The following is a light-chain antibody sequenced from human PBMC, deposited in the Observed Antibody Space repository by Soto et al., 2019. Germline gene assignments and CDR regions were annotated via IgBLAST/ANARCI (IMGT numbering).Light chain of an antibody. CDR3: QQRSNWPIT. CDR1: QSVSSY. Sequence: EIVLTQSPATLSLSPVETATLYCRASQSVSSYLAWYQQKPGQAPRLLIYDASNRATGIPARFSGSGSGTDFTLTISSLEPEDFAVYYCQQRSNWPITFGQGTRLEIK. V-gene: IGKV3-11*01. CDR2: DAS. J-gene: IGKJ5*01.